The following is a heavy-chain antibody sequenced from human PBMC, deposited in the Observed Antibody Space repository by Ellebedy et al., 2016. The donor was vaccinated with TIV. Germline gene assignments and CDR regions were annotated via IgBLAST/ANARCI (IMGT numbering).Heavy chain of an antibody. CDR1: GFSFRSYW. J-gene: IGHJ4*02. Sequence: PGGSLRLSCAASGFSFRSYWMTWVRQPPGKGLERVANINEDGNEIHYVDSVRGRFTISRDNAKNSLYLQMNSLRVEDMAVCYCMRGGGVTPDYWGQGTLVTVSS. CDR3: MRGGGVTPDY. CDR2: INEDGNEI. V-gene: IGHV3-7*01. D-gene: IGHD3-3*01.